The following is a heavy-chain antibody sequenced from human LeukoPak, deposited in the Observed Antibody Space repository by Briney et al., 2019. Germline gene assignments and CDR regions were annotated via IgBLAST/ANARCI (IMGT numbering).Heavy chain of an antibody. D-gene: IGHD2-21*01. CDR2: ISGSGGRT. CDR1: GFTFSSYA. Sequence: PGGSLRLSCAGSGFTFSSYAMSWVRQAPGKGLEWVSAISGSGGRTYYADSVKGRFTISRDNSKNTVYVQMNSLRAEDTAVYFCVVVSYCGDDCYDYWGQGTLVTVSS. J-gene: IGHJ4*02. CDR3: VVVSYCGDDCYDY. V-gene: IGHV3-23*01.